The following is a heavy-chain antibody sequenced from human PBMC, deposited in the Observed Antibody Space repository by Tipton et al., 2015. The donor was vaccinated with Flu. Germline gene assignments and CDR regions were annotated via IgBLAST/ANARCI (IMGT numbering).Heavy chain of an antibody. V-gene: IGHV1-46*04. J-gene: IGHJ4*02. CDR3: ARTSPLGYCSSTSCKHSGYAYAWGPFDY. CDR1: GYTFTSYY. Sequence: QLVQSGAEVKKPGASVKVSCKASGYTFTSYYMHWVRQAPGQGLEWMGIINPSGGSTSYAQKLQGRVTMTRDTSTSTVYMELSSLRSEDTAVYYCARTSPLGYCSSTSCKHSGYAYAWGPFDYWGQGTLVTVSS. D-gene: IGHD2-2*01. CDR2: INPSGGST.